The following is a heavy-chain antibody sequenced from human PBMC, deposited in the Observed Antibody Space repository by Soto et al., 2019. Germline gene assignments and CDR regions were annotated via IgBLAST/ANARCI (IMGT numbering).Heavy chain of an antibody. J-gene: IGHJ4*02. CDR3: ARTARSGVTIDY. V-gene: IGHV4-4*02. D-gene: IGHD2-15*01. CDR2: IYHSGST. CDR1: GGSIRSSNW. Sequence: SETLSLTCAVSGGSIRSSNWWSWVRQPPGKGLEWIGEIYHSGSTNYNPSLKSRVTISVDKSKNQFSLKLSSATAADTAVYYCARTARSGVTIDYWGQGTLVTVSS.